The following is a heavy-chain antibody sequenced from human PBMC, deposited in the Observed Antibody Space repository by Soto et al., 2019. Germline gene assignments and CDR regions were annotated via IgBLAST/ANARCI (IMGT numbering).Heavy chain of an antibody. J-gene: IGHJ4*02. D-gene: IGHD3-22*01. Sequence: SETLSLTCAAYGGSFSGYYWSWIRQPPGKGLEWIGEINHSGSTNYNPSLKSRVTISVDTSKNQFSLKLSSVTAADTAVYYCARAGDNSGYSDYWGQGTLVTVS. V-gene: IGHV4-34*01. CDR1: GGSFSGYY. CDR2: INHSGST. CDR3: ARAGDNSGYSDY.